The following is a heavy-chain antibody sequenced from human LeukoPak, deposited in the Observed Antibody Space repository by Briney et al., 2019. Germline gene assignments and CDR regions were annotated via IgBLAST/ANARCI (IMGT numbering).Heavy chain of an antibody. J-gene: IGHJ4*02. Sequence: VASVKVSCKASGYPFNTYDINWVRQATGQGVEWMGWMNPNRGNTGYAQKLQGRDNITRNRAKSTAYMELGRLRCGDTGVYYCGRGPGRRGNDYWGQGTLVTVSS. V-gene: IGHV1-8*01. CDR1: GYPFNTYD. D-gene: IGHD1-26*01. CDR2: MNPNRGNT. CDR3: GRGPGRRGNDY.